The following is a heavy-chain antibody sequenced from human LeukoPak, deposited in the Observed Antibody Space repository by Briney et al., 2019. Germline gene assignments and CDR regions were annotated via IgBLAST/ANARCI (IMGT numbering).Heavy chain of an antibody. Sequence: SQTLSLTCALSGDSVPRNSAAWDWIRQSPSRGLEWLGRTYYRSKWYNDYAVSVKSRIIINPDTSKNQFSLQLNSVTPEDTALYYCAQGKWYFGLWGRGTLVTVSS. CDR3: AQGKWYFGL. J-gene: IGHJ2*01. CDR2: TYYRSKWYN. CDR1: GDSVPRNSAA. V-gene: IGHV6-1*01.